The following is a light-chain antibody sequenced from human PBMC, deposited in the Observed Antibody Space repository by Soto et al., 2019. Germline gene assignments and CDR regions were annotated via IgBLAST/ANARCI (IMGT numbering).Light chain of an antibody. CDR3: QQYDDLPIT. J-gene: IGKJ5*01. V-gene: IGKV1-33*01. CDR1: HDITNY. Sequence: DIQMTQSPSSLSVSVGDRVTITCQASHDITNYLNWYQQKPGKAPKLLIYDVSKLESGVPSRFSGSGSGTDFTFTNSSLQAEDIATYFCQQYDDLPITFGQGTRLDVK. CDR2: DVS.